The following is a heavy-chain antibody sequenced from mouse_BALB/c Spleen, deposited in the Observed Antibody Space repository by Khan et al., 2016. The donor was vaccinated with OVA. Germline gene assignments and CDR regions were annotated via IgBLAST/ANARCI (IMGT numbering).Heavy chain of an antibody. CDR1: GYSLIKYG. V-gene: IGHV2-3*01. CDR3: AKYIVRTRYYARNY. Sequence: VQLKESGPGLVAPLQSLSITCTVSGYSLIKYGVSWVRQTPGKGLEWLGVIRGDGSTNNYSALLSRLGSSKDNSKRQVFLKLNSLQTDNTATYYYAKYIVRTRYYARNYWGQGTSVTVSS. D-gene: IGHD2-12*01. J-gene: IGHJ4*01. CDR2: IRGDGST.